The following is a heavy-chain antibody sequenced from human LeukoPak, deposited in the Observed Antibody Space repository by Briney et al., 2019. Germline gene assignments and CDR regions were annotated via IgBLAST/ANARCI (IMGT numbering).Heavy chain of an antibody. CDR2: IYTSGST. D-gene: IGHD3-10*01. CDR3: ARGRRITMVRGVSRVNPFDI. J-gene: IGHJ3*02. CDR1: GGSISSYY. Sequence: SETLSLTCTVSGGSISSYYWSWIRQPAGKGLEWNGRIYTSGSTNYNPSLKSRVTMSVDTSKNQFSLKLSSVTAADTAVYYCARGRRITMVRGVSRVNPFDIWGQGTMVTVSS. V-gene: IGHV4-4*07.